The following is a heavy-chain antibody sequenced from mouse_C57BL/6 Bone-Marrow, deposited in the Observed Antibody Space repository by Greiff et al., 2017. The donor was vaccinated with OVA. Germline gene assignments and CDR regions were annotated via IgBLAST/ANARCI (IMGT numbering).Heavy chain of an antibody. CDR1: GFTFSDYY. V-gene: IGHV5-12*01. Sequence: EVMLVESGGGLVQPGGSLKLSCAASGFTFSDYYMYWVRQTPEQRLEWVAYISTGGGSTYYPDTVKGRFTISRDNAKNTLYLQMSRLKSEDTAMYYCARLYYSNLYAMDYWGQGTSVTVSS. D-gene: IGHD2-5*01. CDR2: ISTGGGST. J-gene: IGHJ4*01. CDR3: ARLYYSNLYAMDY.